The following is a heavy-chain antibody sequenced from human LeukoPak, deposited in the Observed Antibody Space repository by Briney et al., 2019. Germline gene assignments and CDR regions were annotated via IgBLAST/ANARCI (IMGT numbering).Heavy chain of an antibody. J-gene: IGHJ4*02. CDR2: IYYSGST. D-gene: IGHD3-10*01. Sequence: PSQTLSLTYTVSGGSISSGDYYWSWSRQPPGKGLEWIGYIYYSGSTYYNPSLKSRVTISVDTSKNQFSLKLSSVTAADTAVYYCARGPYYGSGSFYYWGQGTLVTVSS. CDR1: GGSISSGDYY. CDR3: ARGPYYGSGSFYY. V-gene: IGHV4-30-4*08.